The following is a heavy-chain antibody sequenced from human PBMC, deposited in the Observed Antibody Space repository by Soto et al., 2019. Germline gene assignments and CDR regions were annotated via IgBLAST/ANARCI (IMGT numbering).Heavy chain of an antibody. J-gene: IGHJ4*02. D-gene: IGHD1-26*01. CDR2: LIPLIGIA. V-gene: IGHV1-69*02. Sequence: QVQLVQSGAEVKKPGSSVKVSCKASGGTFSSYTISWVRQAPGQGLEWMGRLIPLIGIANYAQKFQGRVTXTXAKSASTAYRELSSLRSEDTAVYYCARNVELQGFDYWGQGTLVTVSS. CDR1: GGTFSSYT. CDR3: ARNVELQGFDY.